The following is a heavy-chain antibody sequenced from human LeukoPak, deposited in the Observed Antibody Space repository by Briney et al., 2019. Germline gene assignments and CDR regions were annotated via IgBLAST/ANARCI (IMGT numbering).Heavy chain of an antibody. CDR3: ARDGSGFYYYYYMDV. CDR2: ISTVSTYT. Sequence: LGGSLRLSCAASGFTFTDYSMTWVRQAPGEGLEWVSSISTVSTYTFYSDSVKGRFTISRDNRKNTLYLQMSSLSAEDTAVYYCARDGSGFYYYYYMDVWGRGTAVTVSS. J-gene: IGHJ6*03. CDR1: GFTFTDYS. D-gene: IGHD6-25*01. V-gene: IGHV3-21*01.